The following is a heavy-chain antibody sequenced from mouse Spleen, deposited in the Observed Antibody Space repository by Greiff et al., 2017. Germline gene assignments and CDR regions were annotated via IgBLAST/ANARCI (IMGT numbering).Heavy chain of an antibody. D-gene: IGHD1-1*01. CDR3: ARDRGTTVPIDY. CDR1: GYSITSGYY. CDR2: ISYDGSN. Sequence: EVKLMESGPGLVKPSQSLSLTCSVTGYSITSGYYWNWIRQFPGNKLEWMGYISYDGSNNYNPSLKNRISITRDTSKNQFFLKLNSVTTEDTATYYCARDRGTTVPIDYWGQGTTLTVSS. J-gene: IGHJ2*01. V-gene: IGHV3-6*01.